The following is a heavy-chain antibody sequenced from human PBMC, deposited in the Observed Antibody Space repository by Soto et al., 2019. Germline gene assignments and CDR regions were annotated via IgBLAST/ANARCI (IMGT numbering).Heavy chain of an antibody. D-gene: IGHD3-10*01. V-gene: IGHV1-8*01. Sequence: QVQLVQSGAEVRKPGASVKVSCKASGYSFSSYDINWVRQAAGQGLEWMGWMNPSSGNKAYAQKFQGRVAMTRNTSISTAYMELTSLPSEDTAAYYCARGGVSRGAFDLWGQGTVVTVTS. J-gene: IGHJ3*01. CDR1: GYSFSSYD. CDR3: ARGGVSRGAFDL. CDR2: MNPSSGNK.